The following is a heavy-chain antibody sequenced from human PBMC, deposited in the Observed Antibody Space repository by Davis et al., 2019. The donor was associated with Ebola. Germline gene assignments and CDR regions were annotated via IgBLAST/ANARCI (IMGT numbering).Heavy chain of an antibody. Sequence: ASVKVSCKASGYTFTSYGISRVRQAPGQGLEWMGWISPYNGNTNYAQKLQGRVTMTTDTSTSTAYMELRSLRSDDTAVYYCARGKYEVGANGFDYWGQGTLVTVSS. J-gene: IGHJ4*02. CDR2: ISPYNGNT. CDR3: ARGKYEVGANGFDY. V-gene: IGHV1-18*01. CDR1: GYTFTSYG. D-gene: IGHD1-26*01.